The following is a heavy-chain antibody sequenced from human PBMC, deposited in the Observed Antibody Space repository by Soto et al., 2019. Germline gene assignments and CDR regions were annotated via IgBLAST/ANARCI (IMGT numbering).Heavy chain of an antibody. J-gene: IGHJ3*02. CDR2: IGPYDDNT. CDR3: GRDDPSSSRARAFDI. Sequence: HVQLVQSGAEVKKPGASVKVSCRASGYTFTNYGISWVRQAPGQGLEWMGWIGPYDDNTNFAQNLQGRVTMTTDTSTSTAYMEMRSLRSDDTAVYYCGRDDPSSSRARAFDICGQGTLVTVSS. CDR1: GYTFTNYG. D-gene: IGHD6-19*01. V-gene: IGHV1-18*01.